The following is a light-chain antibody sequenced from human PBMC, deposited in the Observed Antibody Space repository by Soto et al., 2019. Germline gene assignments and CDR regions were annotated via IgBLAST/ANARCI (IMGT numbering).Light chain of an antibody. CDR3: SSYTSSFRRV. CDR2: EVS. V-gene: IGLV2-14*01. J-gene: IGLJ1*01. CDR1: SSDVGGYNH. Sequence: QSALTQPASVSGSPGQSITISCRGVSSDVGGYNHVSWYQQYPGKAPKLMIYEVSDRPSGVSNRFSGSKSGNTASLTISGLQAEDEADYYCSSYTSSFRRVFGNGTKVT.